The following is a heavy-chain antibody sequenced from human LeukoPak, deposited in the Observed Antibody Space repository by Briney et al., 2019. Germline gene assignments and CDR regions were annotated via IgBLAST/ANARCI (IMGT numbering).Heavy chain of an antibody. D-gene: IGHD3-3*01. CDR3: ARLGYDFWSGYYKGTYFDY. J-gene: IGHJ4*02. Sequence: SETLSLTCTVSGGSISSYYWSWIRQPPGKGLEWIGYIHYSGSTNYNPSLKSRVTISVDTSKNQFSLKLSSVTAADTAVYYCARLGYDFWSGYYKGTYFDYWGQGTLVTVSS. CDR2: IHYSGST. V-gene: IGHV4-59*01. CDR1: GGSISSYY.